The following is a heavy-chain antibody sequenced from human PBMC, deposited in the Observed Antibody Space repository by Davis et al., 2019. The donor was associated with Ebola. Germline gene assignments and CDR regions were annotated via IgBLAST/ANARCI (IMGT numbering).Heavy chain of an antibody. Sequence: GESLKISCAASGFTVSSNYMSWVRQAPGKGLEWVSVVYSGDRTYYADSVKGRFTISRDNAKNTLYLQMNSLRAEDTAVYYCARGIGEDWGQGTLVTVSS. V-gene: IGHV3-66*01. CDR1: GFTVSSNY. CDR3: ARGIGED. CDR2: VYSGDRT. J-gene: IGHJ4*02. D-gene: IGHD2-21*01.